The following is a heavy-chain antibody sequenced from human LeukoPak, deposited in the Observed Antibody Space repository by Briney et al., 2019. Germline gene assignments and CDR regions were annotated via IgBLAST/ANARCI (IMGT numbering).Heavy chain of an antibody. CDR3: AKNSQWLVGGYNYYMDV. D-gene: IGHD6-19*01. CDR2: ISGSGGST. Sequence: GGSLRLSCGASGFTFSSYAMTWVRQAPGKGLEWVSSISGSGGSTYYADSVKGRFTISRDNSKSTLYLQMNSLRAEDTAIYFCAKNSQWLVGGYNYYMDVWGKGTTVTVSS. CDR1: GFTFSSYA. J-gene: IGHJ6*03. V-gene: IGHV3-23*01.